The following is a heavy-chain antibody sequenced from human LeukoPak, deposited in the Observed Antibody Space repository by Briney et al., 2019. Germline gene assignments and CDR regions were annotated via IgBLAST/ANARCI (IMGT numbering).Heavy chain of an antibody. CDR3: ARDPNYGSGSYADY. V-gene: IGHV3-23*01. J-gene: IGHJ4*02. Sequence: GGSLRLSCAASGFTFSSYAMSWVRQAPGKGLEWVSAISGSGGSTYYADSVKGRFTISRDNAKNSLYLQMNSLRAEDTAVYYCARDPNYGSGSYADYWGQGTLVTVSS. D-gene: IGHD3-10*01. CDR1: GFTFSSYA. CDR2: ISGSGGST.